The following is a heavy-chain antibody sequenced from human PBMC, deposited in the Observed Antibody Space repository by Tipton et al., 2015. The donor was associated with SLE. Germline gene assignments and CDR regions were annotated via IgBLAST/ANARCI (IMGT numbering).Heavy chain of an antibody. J-gene: IGHJ6*02. V-gene: IGHV4-59*08. CDR1: GGSISSCY. CDR2: IYYSGST. Sequence: GLVKPSETLSLTCTVSGGSISSCYWSWIRQPPGKGLEWIGYIYYSGSTNYNPSLKSRVTISVDTSKNQFSLKPSSVTAADTAVYYCARQGQQLVRPYYYGMDVWGQGTTVTVSS. CDR3: ARQGQQLVRPYYYGMDV. D-gene: IGHD6-13*01.